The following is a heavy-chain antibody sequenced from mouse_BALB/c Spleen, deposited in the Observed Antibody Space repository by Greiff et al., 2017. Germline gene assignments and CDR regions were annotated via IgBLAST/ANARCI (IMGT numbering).Heavy chain of an antibody. Sequence: VQLKESGGGLVKPGGSLKLSCAASGFTFSSYAMTWVRQTPEKRLEWVATISSGGSYTYYPDSVKGRFTISRDNAKNTLYLQMSSLRSEDTAMYYCARLGITAGYAMDYWGQGTSVTVSA. V-gene: IGHV5-9-3*01. CDR3: ARLGITAGYAMDY. CDR1: GFTFSSYA. J-gene: IGHJ4*01. D-gene: IGHD2-4*01. CDR2: ISSGGSYT.